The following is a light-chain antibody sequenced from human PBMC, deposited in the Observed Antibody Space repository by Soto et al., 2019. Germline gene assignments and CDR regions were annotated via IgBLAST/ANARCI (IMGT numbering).Light chain of an antibody. Sequence: EIVLTQSPGTLSLSPGERATLSCRASQSVSSSYLAWYQQKPGQAPRLLIYGASTRATGIPARFSGSGSGTEFTLTINSLQSEDFAVYYCQQYNNWPAITFGQGTRLEI. V-gene: IGKV3D-15*01. J-gene: IGKJ5*01. CDR3: QQYNNWPAIT. CDR1: QSVSSSY. CDR2: GAS.